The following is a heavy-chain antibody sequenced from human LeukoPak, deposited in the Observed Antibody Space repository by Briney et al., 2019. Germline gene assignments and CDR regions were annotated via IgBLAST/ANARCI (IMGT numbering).Heavy chain of an antibody. CDR3: AREMNVAVPAADFDY. D-gene: IGHD2-2*01. J-gene: IGHJ4*02. V-gene: IGHV1-2*02. Sequence: GASVKVSCKASGYTFTSYGISWVRQAPGQGLEWMGWINPNSGGTNYAQKFQGRVTMTRDTSISTAYMELSRLRSDDTAVYYCAREMNVAVPAADFDYWGQGTLVTVSS. CDR1: GYTFTSYG. CDR2: INPNSGGT.